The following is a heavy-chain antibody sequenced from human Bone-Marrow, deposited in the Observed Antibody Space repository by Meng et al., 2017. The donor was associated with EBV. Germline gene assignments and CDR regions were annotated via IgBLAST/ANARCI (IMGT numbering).Heavy chain of an antibody. J-gene: IGHJ5*02. CDR2: INVGSGDT. V-gene: IGHV1-3*01. D-gene: IGHD3-22*01. Sequence: QVQLVQSGAEVKKPGASVKVSCEASGYTFTSYAMHWVRQAPGQRLEWMGWINVGSGDTKYSQKFHGRVTITRDTSATTAYMELSSLTSEDTAVYYCARDSTGDSRRFDPWGQGTLVTVSS. CDR1: GYTFTSYA. CDR3: ARDSTGDSRRFDP.